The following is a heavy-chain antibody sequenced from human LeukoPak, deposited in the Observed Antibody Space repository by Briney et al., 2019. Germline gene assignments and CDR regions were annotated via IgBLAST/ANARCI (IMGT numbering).Heavy chain of an antibody. Sequence: GGSPRLSCAASGFTFSDSAMTWVRQVPGKGLEWVSLISSSGGNTDYPGSVKGRFTISRENAKNSLYLQMNSLRAGDTAVYYCARGAHYYGSGSYFGYWGQGTLVTVSS. D-gene: IGHD3-10*01. V-gene: IGHV3-13*04. CDR1: GFTFSDSA. CDR2: ISSSGGNT. J-gene: IGHJ4*02. CDR3: ARGAHYYGSGSYFGY.